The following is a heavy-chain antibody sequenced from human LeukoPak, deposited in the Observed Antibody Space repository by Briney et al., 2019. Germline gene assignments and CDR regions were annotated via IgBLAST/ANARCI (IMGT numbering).Heavy chain of an antibody. CDR1: GYTFTGYY. V-gene: IGHV1-46*01. CDR3: ARGLATIDFGYYYMDV. Sequence: SVKVSCKASGYTFTGYYMHWVRQAPGQGLEWMGIINPSGGSTSYAQKFQGRVTMTRDMSTSTVYMELSSLRSEDTAVYYCARGLATIDFGYYYMDVWGKGTTVTVSS. CDR2: INPSGGST. J-gene: IGHJ6*03. D-gene: IGHD5-24*01.